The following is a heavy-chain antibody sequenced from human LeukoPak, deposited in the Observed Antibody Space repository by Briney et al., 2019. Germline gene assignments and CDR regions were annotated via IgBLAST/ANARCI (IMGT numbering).Heavy chain of an antibody. CDR2: IYYSGST. V-gene: IGHV4-39*01. D-gene: IGHD1-26*01. CDR3: ARAKVGATPLGVYFDH. CDR1: VGSISSSTYY. J-gene: IGHJ4*02. Sequence: PSETLSLTCTASVGSISSSTYYWGWIRQPPGKGLEWIGGIYYSGSTYYNPSLKSRVTISVDTSKNQFSLKLSSVTAADTAVYYCARAKVGATPLGVYFDHWGQGTLVTVSS.